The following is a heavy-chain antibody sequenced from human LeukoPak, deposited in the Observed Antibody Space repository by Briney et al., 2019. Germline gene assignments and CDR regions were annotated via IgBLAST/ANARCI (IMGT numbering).Heavy chain of an antibody. CDR1: GFTFSSYA. V-gene: IGHV3-30-3*01. D-gene: IGHD2-2*01. CDR2: ISYDGSNK. J-gene: IGHJ4*02. CDR3: ANAAVVEGRDY. Sequence: GGSLRLSCAASGFTFSSYAMHWVRQAPGKGLEWVAVISYDGSNKYYADSVKGRFTISRDNSKNTLYLQMNSLRAEDTAVYYCANAAVVEGRDYWGQGTLVTVSS.